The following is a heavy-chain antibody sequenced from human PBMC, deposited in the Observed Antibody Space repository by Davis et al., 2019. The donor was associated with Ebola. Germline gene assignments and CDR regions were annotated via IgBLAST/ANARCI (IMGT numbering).Heavy chain of an antibody. V-gene: IGHV1-69*06. CDR1: GGTFSSYA. CDR3: ARDQALWFRELSYNWNELGNYGMDV. CDR2: IIPIFGTA. D-gene: IGHD3-10*01. Sequence: SVKVSCKASGGTFSSYAISWVRQAPGQGLEWMGGIIPIFGTANYAQKFQGRVTITADKSTSTAYMELSSLRSEDTAVYHCARDQALWFRELSYNWNELGNYGMDVWGQGTTVTVSS. J-gene: IGHJ6*02.